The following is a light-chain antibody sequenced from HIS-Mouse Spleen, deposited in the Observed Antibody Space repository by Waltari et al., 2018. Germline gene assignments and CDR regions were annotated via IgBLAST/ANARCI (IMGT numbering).Light chain of an antibody. CDR3: MQALQTPFT. V-gene: IGKV2-28*01. J-gene: IGKJ3*01. CDR1: QSLLHSNGYNY. Sequence: DIVMTQSPLSLPVTPGEPASISCRSSQSLLHSNGYNYLDWYLQKPGQSPQLLIYLGSNRASGGSDRFSGSGSGTDFTLKRSGVEAEDVGVYYCMQALQTPFTFGPGIKVDIK. CDR2: LGS.